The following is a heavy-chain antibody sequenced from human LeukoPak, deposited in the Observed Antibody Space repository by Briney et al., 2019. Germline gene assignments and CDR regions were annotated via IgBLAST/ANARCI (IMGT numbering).Heavy chain of an antibody. J-gene: IGHJ4*02. CDR2: INSDGSST. V-gene: IGHV3-74*01. CDR1: GFTFSSYW. Sequence: PGGSLRLSCAASGFTFSSYWMHWVRQAPGKGLVWVSRINSDGSSTSYADSVEGRFSISRDNAKNTLYLQMNSLRAEDTAVYYCARARFDFWSGYYNLDYWGQGTLVTVSS. CDR3: ARARFDFWSGYYNLDY. D-gene: IGHD3-3*01.